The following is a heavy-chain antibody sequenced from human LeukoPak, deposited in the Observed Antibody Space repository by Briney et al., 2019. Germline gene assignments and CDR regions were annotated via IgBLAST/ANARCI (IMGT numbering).Heavy chain of an antibody. V-gene: IGHV3-23*01. CDR2: INTSGGST. J-gene: IGHJ4*02. D-gene: IGHD1-26*01. CDR1: GFTFSKYG. CDR3: AKVGATKSLPLDY. Sequence: PGGSLRLSCAASGFTFSKYGMSWVRQAPGEGLEWVSGINTSGGSTSYADSVKGRFTISRDNPRNTLYMEMNSLRAEDTAVYYCAKVGATKSLPLDYWGQGTLVTVSS.